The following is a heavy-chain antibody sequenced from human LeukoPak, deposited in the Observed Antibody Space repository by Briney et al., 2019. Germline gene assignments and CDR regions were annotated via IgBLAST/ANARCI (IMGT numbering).Heavy chain of an antibody. D-gene: IGHD1-26*01. CDR1: GGSISSYY. Sequence: PSETLSLTCTVSGGSISSYYWSWIRQPAGKGLEWIGSIYYSGSTYYNPSLKSRVTISVDTSKNQFSLKLSSVTAADTAVYYCARGAKVDDAFDIWGQGTMVTVSS. CDR2: IYYSGST. J-gene: IGHJ3*02. V-gene: IGHV4-59*05. CDR3: ARGAKVDDAFDI.